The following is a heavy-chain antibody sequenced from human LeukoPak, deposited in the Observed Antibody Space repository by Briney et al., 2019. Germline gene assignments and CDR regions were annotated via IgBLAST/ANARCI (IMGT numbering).Heavy chain of an antibody. CDR2: IKQDGSEK. V-gene: IGHV3-7*01. J-gene: IGHJ4*02. CDR3: ARDLPYYDSSGYPTTCFDY. Sequence: GSLRLSCAASGFTFSSYWMSWVRQAPGKGLEWVANIKQDGSEKYYVDSVKGRFTISRDNAKNSLYLQMNSLRAEDTAVYYCARDLPYYDSSGYPTTCFDYWGQGTLVTVSS. CDR1: GFTFSSYW. D-gene: IGHD3-22*01.